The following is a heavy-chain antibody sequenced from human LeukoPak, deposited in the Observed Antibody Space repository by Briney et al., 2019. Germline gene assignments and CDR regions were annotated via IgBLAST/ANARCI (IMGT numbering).Heavy chain of an antibody. CDR2: INHSGST. V-gene: IGHV4-34*01. Sequence: SETLSLTCAVYGGSFSGYYWSWIRQPPGKGLEWIGEINHSGSTNYNPSLKSRVTISVDTSKNQFSLKLSSVTAADTAVYYCARHKPSTPGAREGAFDIWGQGIMVTVSS. CDR3: ARHKPSTPGAREGAFDI. J-gene: IGHJ3*02. D-gene: IGHD2-2*01. CDR1: GGSFSGYY.